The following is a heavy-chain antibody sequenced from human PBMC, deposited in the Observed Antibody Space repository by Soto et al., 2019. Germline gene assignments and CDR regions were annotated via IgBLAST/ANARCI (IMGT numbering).Heavy chain of an antibody. CDR3: ARSVFP. J-gene: IGHJ5*02. CDR1: GWSFSGYY. V-gene: IGHV4-34*01. Sequence: SETLSLTCAFYGWSFSGYYWSWIRQPPGKGLEWIGEINHSGSTNYNPSLKSRVTISIDTSKNQFSLKLTSVTAADTAVYYCARSVFPWGQGTLVTVSS. CDR2: INHSGST.